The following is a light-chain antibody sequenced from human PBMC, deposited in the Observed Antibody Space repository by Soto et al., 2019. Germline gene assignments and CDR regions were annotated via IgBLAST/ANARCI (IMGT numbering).Light chain of an antibody. V-gene: IGKV1-39*01. CDR2: STS. CDR1: QNIGTN. J-gene: IGKJ2*01. Sequence: DIQMSQSPASLSASAGDTVSIICRASQNIGTNLNWYQQKPGKAPKLLIFSTSNLQSGFASGFSGSGSGTEFTLTITRLQPEDFAVYYCQQSSSPPFTFGQGTKLE. CDR3: QQSSSPPFT.